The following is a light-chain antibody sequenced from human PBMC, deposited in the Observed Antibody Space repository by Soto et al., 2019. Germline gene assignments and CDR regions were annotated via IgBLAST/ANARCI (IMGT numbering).Light chain of an antibody. CDR1: QSVISNY. CDR2: GAS. V-gene: IGKV3-20*01. CDR3: QQYVSSPLT. J-gene: IGKJ4*01. Sequence: EIVLTQSPGTLSLSPGERATLSCRASQSVISNYLAWYQQRPGQAPRLLIYGASSRATGIPDRFSGSGSGTEFTLTISRLEPEDFAVYYCQQYVSSPLTFGGGTKVEIK.